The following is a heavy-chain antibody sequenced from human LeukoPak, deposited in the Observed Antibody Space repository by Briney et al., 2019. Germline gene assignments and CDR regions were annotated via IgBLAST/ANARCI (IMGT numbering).Heavy chain of an antibody. CDR1: GFTFSSYE. V-gene: IGHV3-48*03. Sequence: GGSLRLSCAASGFTFSSYEMNWVRQAPGKGLEWVSYISSSSTINYADSVKGRFTISRDNAKNSLYLQMNSLRADDTAVYYCARDRLLTGFVVWGQGTLVTVSS. D-gene: IGHD3-9*01. CDR2: ISSSSTI. CDR3: ARDRLLTGFVV. J-gene: IGHJ4*02.